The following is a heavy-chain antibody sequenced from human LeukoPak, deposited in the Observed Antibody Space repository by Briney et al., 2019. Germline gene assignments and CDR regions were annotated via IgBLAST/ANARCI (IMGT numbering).Heavy chain of an antibody. CDR3: ARGYYSSSWYIDYYCGMDV. Sequence: ASVKVSCKASGYTFTSYDINWVRQATGQGLEWMGWMNPNSGNTGYAQKFQGRVTMTRNTSISTAYMELSSLRSEDTAVYYCARGYYSSSWYIDYYCGMDVWGQGTTVTVSS. CDR1: GYTFTSYD. V-gene: IGHV1-8*01. CDR2: MNPNSGNT. J-gene: IGHJ6*02. D-gene: IGHD6-13*01.